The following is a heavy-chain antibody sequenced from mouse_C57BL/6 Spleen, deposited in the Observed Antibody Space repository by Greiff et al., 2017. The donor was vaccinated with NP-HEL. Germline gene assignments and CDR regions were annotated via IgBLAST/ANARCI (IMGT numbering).Heavy chain of an antibody. V-gene: IGHV1-50*01. J-gene: IGHJ4*01. CDR2: IDPSDSYT. CDR3: ARRGMITTENYYAMDY. D-gene: IGHD2-4*01. CDR1: GYTFTSYW. Sequence: VQLQQPGAELVKPGASVKLSCKASGYTFTSYWMQWVKQRPGQGLEWIGEIDPSDSYTNYNQKFKGKATLTVDTSSSTAYMQLSSLTSEDSAVYYCARRGMITTENYYAMDYWGQGTSVTVSS.